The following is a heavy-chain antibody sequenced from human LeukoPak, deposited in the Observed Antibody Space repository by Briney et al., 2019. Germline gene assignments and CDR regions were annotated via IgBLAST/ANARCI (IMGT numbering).Heavy chain of an antibody. Sequence: GGSLRLSCAASGFTFSSYWMSWVRQAPGKGLEWVAVISYDGSNKYYAESVKGRFTISRDNSKNTLYLQLNSLRPDDTAVYYCARDQLAYSGYDTLFDYWGQGTLVTVSS. CDR1: GFTFSSYW. V-gene: IGHV3-30*03. D-gene: IGHD5-12*01. CDR2: ISYDGSNK. J-gene: IGHJ4*02. CDR3: ARDQLAYSGYDTLFDY.